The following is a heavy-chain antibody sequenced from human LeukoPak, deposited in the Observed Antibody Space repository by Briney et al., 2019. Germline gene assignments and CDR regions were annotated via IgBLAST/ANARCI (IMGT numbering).Heavy chain of an antibody. CDR3: ARGAREYVLRFGWFDP. D-gene: IGHD3-3*01. J-gene: IGHJ5*02. CDR1: GGSISSYY. V-gene: IGHV4-59*12. CDR2: IYYSGST. Sequence: SETLSLTRTVSGGSISSYYWSWIRQPPGKGLEWIGYIYYSGSTNYNPSLKSRVTISVDRSKNQFSLKLSSVTAADTAVYYCARGAREYVLRFGWFDPWGQGTLVTVSS.